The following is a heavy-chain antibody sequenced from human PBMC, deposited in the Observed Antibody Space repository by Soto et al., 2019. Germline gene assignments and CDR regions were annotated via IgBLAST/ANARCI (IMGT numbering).Heavy chain of an antibody. CDR3: ARGHILTGPYYFEY. D-gene: IGHD3-9*01. Sequence: SVKISCKASGGTFSSYAISWVRQAPGQGLEWMGGIIPIFGTANYAQKFQGRVTITADKSTSTAYMELSSLRSEDTAVYYCARGHILTGPYYFEYWGEGTQVTVSS. V-gene: IGHV1-69*06. CDR1: GGTFSSYA. J-gene: IGHJ4*02. CDR2: IIPIFGTA.